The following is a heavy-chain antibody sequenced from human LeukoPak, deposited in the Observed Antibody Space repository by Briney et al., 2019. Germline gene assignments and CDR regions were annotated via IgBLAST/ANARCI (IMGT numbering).Heavy chain of an antibody. Sequence: SETLSLTWTVSGGSISSYYWSWVRQSPGKGLEWIGYIYYSGTTNYNPSLKSRVTISVDTSKNQFTLKLRSVTAADTAVYYCAREDPQTTVPEGMDVWGQGTTVTVSS. V-gene: IGHV4-59*01. CDR3: AREDPQTTVPEGMDV. J-gene: IGHJ6*02. CDR1: GGSISSYY. D-gene: IGHD4-17*01. CDR2: IYYSGTT.